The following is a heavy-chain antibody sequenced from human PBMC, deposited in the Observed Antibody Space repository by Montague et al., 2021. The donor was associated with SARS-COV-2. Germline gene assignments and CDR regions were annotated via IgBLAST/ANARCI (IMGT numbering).Heavy chain of an antibody. CDR3: ARGRYYGSVTSLGMDV. D-gene: IGHD3-10*01. V-gene: IGHV4-59*12. CDR2: IYYSGST. CDR1: GGSISSYY. Sequence: SETLSLTCTVSGGSISSYYWSWIRQPPGKGLEWIGYIYYSGSTNYNPSLKSRVTMSVDTSKNQFSLKLSSVTAADTAVYYCARGRYYGSVTSLGMDVWGQGTTVTVSS. J-gene: IGHJ6*02.